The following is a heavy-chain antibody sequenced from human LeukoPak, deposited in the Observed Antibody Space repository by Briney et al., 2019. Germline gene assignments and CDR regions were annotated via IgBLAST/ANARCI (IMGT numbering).Heavy chain of an antibody. CDR1: GFTFSSYG. Sequence: GGSLRLSCAASGFTFSSYGMHWVRQAPGKGLEWVAVISYDGSNKYYADSVKGRFTISRDNSKNTLYLQMNSLRAEDTAFYFCTKATRIAATGTTWFDPWGQGTLVSVSS. V-gene: IGHV3-30*18. CDR3: TKATRIAATGTTWFDP. CDR2: ISYDGSNK. D-gene: IGHD6-13*01. J-gene: IGHJ5*02.